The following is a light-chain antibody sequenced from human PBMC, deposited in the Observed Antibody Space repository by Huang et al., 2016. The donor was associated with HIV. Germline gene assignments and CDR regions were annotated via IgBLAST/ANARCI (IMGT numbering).Light chain of an antibody. Sequence: AIRMTQSPSSLSASTGDRVTITCRASPGISSYLAWYQQKPGKAPKLLISAASTLQSGVPSRFSGSGSGTDFTLTISCLQSEDFATYYCQQYYSYPPTFGQGTKVEIK. CDR3: QQYYSYPPT. J-gene: IGKJ1*01. V-gene: IGKV1-8*01. CDR1: PGISSY. CDR2: AAS.